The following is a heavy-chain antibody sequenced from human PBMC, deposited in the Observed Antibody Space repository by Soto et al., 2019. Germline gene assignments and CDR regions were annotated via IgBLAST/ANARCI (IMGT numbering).Heavy chain of an antibody. CDR2: ISGSGGST. J-gene: IGHJ3*02. CDR3: AYASTCAFKLGAFYI. V-gene: IGHV3-23*01. CDR1: GFTFSSYA. D-gene: IGHD3-3*02. Sequence: GESLKISCAASGFTFSSYAMSWVRQAPGKGLEWVSSISGSGGSTYYTHSVKGRFTISRDNSKNTLYLQMNNLRAEDTAVYYRAYASTCAFKLGAFYIWGQGTMVTVSS.